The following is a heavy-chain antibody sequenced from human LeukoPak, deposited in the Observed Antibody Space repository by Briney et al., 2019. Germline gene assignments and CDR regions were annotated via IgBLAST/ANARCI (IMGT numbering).Heavy chain of an antibody. CDR2: INWNGRIT. CDR3: ARGSVQLWLRDTYYYMDV. V-gene: IGHV3-20*04. CDR1: GFTFDDYA. J-gene: IGHJ6*03. Sequence: GESLRLSCAASGFTFDDYAMNWVRQVPGRGLEWVSGINWNGRITEYADSVKDRFTISRQDTKNSLYLYMNNLGGEDTALYFCARGSVQLWLRDTYYYMDVWGKGTTVTVSS. D-gene: IGHD5-18*01.